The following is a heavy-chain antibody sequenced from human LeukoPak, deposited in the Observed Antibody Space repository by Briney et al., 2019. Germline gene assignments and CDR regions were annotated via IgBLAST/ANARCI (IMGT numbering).Heavy chain of an antibody. CDR2: IYYSGST. Sequence: PSETLSLTCTVPGGSISSGGYYWSWIRQHPGTGLEWIGYIYYSGSTYYNPSLKSRVTISVDTSKNQFSLKLSSVTAADTAVYYCAGTILPDYYDSSGYSSSFDYWGQGTLVTVSS. D-gene: IGHD3-22*01. CDR3: AGTILPDYYDSSGYSSSFDY. V-gene: IGHV4-31*03. CDR1: GGSISSGGYY. J-gene: IGHJ4*02.